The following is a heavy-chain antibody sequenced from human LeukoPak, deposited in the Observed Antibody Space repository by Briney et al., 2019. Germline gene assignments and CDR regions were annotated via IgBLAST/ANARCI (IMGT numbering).Heavy chain of an antibody. V-gene: IGHV3-7*01. CDR2: MKEDGSQE. J-gene: IGHJ5*02. CDR1: GFTFSHYW. D-gene: IGHD1-7*01. CDR3: ARRPGITGTTSSGYNWFDP. Sequence: GGSLRLSCAASGFTFSHYWMTWVRQAPGKGLEWVANMKEDGSQETYVDSVKGRFTISRDNAKNSLYLQMNNVRAEDTAVYHCARRPGITGTTSSGYNWFDPWGQGTLVTVSP.